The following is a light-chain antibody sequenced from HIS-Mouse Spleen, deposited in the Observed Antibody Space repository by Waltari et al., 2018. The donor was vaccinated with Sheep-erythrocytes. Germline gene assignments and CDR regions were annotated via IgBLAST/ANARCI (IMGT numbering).Light chain of an antibody. CDR2: KAS. V-gene: IGKV1-5*03. CDR1: QSISSW. CDR3: QQYNIYLYT. Sequence: DIQMTQSPSTLSASVGDRVTITCRASQSISSWLAWYQQKPGKAPKLLIYKASSLESGVPSRFGGSGSATEFTLTNSSLQPADVATYYCQQYNIYLYTFGQGTKLVIK. J-gene: IGKJ2*01.